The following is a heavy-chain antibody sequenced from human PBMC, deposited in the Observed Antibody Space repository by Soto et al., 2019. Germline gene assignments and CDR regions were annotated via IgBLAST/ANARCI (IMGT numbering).Heavy chain of an antibody. CDR2: ISYDGSNK. J-gene: IGHJ4*02. CDR1: GFTFSSYA. Sequence: GGSLRLSCAASGFTFSSYAMHWVRQAPGKGLEWVAVISYDGSNKYYADSVKGRFTISRDNSKNTLYLQMNSLRAEDTAVYYCARGAPPPGVPAQIGVDYWGQGTLVTVSS. CDR3: ARGAPPPGVPAQIGVDY. V-gene: IGHV3-30-3*01. D-gene: IGHD2-2*01.